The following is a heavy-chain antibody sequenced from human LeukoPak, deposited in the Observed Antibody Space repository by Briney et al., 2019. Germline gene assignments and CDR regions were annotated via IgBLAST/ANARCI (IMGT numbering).Heavy chain of an antibody. J-gene: IGHJ3*02. CDR3: ARVGYSSSWSARGWAFDI. Sequence: GASVKVSCKASGYTFTGYYMHWVRQAPGQGLEWMGWINPNSGGTNYAQKFQGRVTMTRDTSISTAYMELSRLRSDDTAVYYCARVGYSSSWSARGWAFDIWGQGTMVTVSS. CDR1: GYTFTGYY. CDR2: INPNSGGT. D-gene: IGHD6-13*01. V-gene: IGHV1-2*02.